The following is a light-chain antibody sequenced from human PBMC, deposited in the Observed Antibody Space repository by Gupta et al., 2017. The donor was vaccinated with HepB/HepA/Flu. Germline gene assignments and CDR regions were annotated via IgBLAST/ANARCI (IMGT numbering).Light chain of an antibody. CDR2: SEN. V-gene: IGLV1-44*01. CDR1: SSNIGSNT. J-gene: IGLJ2*01. Sequence: QSVFTQPPSPSQNPGQSVTISSTGTSSNIGSNTGNWHQQFSGQAPKFLIYSENRRPSGVPDRFSGSKSGTSASLTITGAQSEDEADYYCHSRDANHHVYVFGRGTKLTVL. CDR3: HSRDANHHVYV.